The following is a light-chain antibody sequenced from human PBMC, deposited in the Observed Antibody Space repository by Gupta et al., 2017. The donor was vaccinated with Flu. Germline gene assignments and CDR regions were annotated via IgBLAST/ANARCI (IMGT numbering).Light chain of an antibody. J-gene: IGLJ3*02. V-gene: IGLV1-47*01. Sequence: QSVLTPPVSASGTHGQRVTISCSGGSSNIGENPVFWYQQFPGTAPTLLISKNNQRPSGVPDRFSGSKSGTSASLVIGGLRSEDEADYYCAVWDDRLTSWVFGGGTKLTVL. CDR2: KNN. CDR3: AVWDDRLTSWV. CDR1: SSNIGENP.